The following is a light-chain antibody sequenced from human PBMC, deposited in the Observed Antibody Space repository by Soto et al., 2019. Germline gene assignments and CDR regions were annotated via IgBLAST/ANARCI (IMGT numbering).Light chain of an antibody. Sequence: EIVLTQSPGTRSLSPGERATLSCRASQSVSSFLAWYQQKPGQAPRLLIYGASSRATGIPDRFSGSGSGTDFTLTISRLEPEDFAVYYCQQYGSSLTFGQGTRLEIK. CDR3: QQYGSSLT. J-gene: IGKJ5*01. V-gene: IGKV3-20*01. CDR1: QSVSSF. CDR2: GAS.